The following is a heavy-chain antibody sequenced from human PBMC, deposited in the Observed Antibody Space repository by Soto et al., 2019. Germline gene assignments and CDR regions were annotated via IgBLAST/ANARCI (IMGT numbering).Heavy chain of an antibody. CDR2: IIPILGIA. Sequence: KISCKGSGYSFTSYWISWVRQAPGQGLEWMGRIIPILGIANYAQKFQGRVTITADKSTSTAYMELSSLRSEDTAVYYCARDNGAYCGGDCYSDYYYGMDVWGQGTTVTVSS. CDR3: ARDNGAYCGGDCYSDYYYGMDV. D-gene: IGHD2-21*02. CDR1: GYSFTSYW. V-gene: IGHV1-69*04. J-gene: IGHJ6*02.